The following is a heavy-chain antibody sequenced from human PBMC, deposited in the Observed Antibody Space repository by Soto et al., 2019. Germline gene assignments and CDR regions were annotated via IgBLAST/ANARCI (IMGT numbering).Heavy chain of an antibody. J-gene: IGHJ4*02. D-gene: IGHD3-22*01. CDR2: IERHGNDK. CDR3: ARIRATDYEIDY. Sequence: PGGSLRLSCSASGFIFGFYWMTWVRQAPGKGLEWVANIERHGNDKYYVDSVTGRFTISRDNAKNSMFLQMNNLRAEDTAVYFCARIRATDYEIDYWGQGTVVTV. CDR1: GFIFGFYW. V-gene: IGHV3-7*03.